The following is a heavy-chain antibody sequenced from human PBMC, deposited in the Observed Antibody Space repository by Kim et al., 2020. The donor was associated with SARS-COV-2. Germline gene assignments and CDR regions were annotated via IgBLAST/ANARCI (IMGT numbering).Heavy chain of an antibody. J-gene: IGHJ4*02. CDR3: ARRMTTVTTSNFDY. Sequence: SETLSLTCTVSGGSISSSSYYWGWIRQPPGKGLEWIGSIYYSGSTYYNPSLKSRVTISVDTSKNQFSLKLSSVTAADTAVYYCARRMTTVTTSNFDYWGQGTLVTVSS. CDR2: IYYSGST. D-gene: IGHD4-17*01. CDR1: GGSISSSSYY. V-gene: IGHV4-39*01.